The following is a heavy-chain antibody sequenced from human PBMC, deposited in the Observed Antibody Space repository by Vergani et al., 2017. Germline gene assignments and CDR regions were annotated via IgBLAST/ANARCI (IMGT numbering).Heavy chain of an antibody. V-gene: IGHV2-5*01. D-gene: IGHD3-10*01. Sequence: QITLKESGPTLVKPTQTLTLTCTFSGFSLSTSGVGVGWIRQPPGKALEWLALIYWNDDKRYSPSLKSRLTLTKDTSKNQVVLTMTNMDPVDTATYYCAHRRGYYGSGSCFNGGQGSLVTVSS. J-gene: IGHJ4*02. CDR1: GFSLSTSGVG. CDR2: IYWNDDK. CDR3: AHRRGYYGSGSCFN.